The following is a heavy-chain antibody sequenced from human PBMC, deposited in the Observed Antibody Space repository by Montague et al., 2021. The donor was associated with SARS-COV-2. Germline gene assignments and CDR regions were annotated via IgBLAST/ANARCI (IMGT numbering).Heavy chain of an antibody. V-gene: IGHV4-39*07. CDR3: ARDRHGVGSYFDP. J-gene: IGHJ5*02. CDR1: GGSITTLNYY. D-gene: IGHD1-26*01. CDR2: ISYSGAT. Sequence: SETLSLTCTVSGGSITTLNYYWGWMRQPPGKGLDWVGSISYSGATYYNPSLQTRVSISRDTSKSQFSLELRSVTAADTAVYYCARDRHGVGSYFDPWGQGTLVTVSS.